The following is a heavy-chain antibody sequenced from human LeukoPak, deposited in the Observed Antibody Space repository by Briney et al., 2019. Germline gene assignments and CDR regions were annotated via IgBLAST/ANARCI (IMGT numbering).Heavy chain of an antibody. Sequence: PGGSLRLSCAASGFTFSNYWMQWVRQAPGKGLVWVSRINSDGSSTSYADSVKGRFTISRDNAKNTLYLQMNSLRAEDTAVYYCARVGAYYGSGSYYKRYFDYWGQGTLVTVSS. CDR3: ARVGAYYGSGSYYKRYFDY. CDR2: INSDGSST. CDR1: GFTFSNYW. D-gene: IGHD3-10*01. V-gene: IGHV3-74*01. J-gene: IGHJ4*02.